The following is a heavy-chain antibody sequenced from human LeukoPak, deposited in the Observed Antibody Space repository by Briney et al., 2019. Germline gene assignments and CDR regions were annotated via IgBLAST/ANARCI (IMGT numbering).Heavy chain of an antibody. CDR3: ARGRVTPI. V-gene: IGHV4-59*01. Sequence: PSGTLSLTCTVPGGSISNYYWSWIREPPGKGLEWIGYINYSGGTNYNPSLKRRVNISVDTSKTQFSLKLSSVTAADTAVYYCARGRVTPIWGQGTLATVSS. J-gene: IGHJ4*02. D-gene: IGHD2-21*02. CDR2: INYSGGT. CDR1: GGSISNYY.